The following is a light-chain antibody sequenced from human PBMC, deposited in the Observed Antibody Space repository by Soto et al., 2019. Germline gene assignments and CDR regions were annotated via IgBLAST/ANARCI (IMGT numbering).Light chain of an antibody. CDR2: DAS. J-gene: IGKJ4*01. Sequence: EIVLTQSPGTLSLSPGERATLSCRASQSVSSSYLAWYQQKPGQAPRVLIFDASSRATGAPDRFSGSGSGTDFTLTISRLEPEDFAVYYCQQYGSSPLTFGGGTRVEIK. CDR3: QQYGSSPLT. CDR1: QSVSSSY. V-gene: IGKV3-20*01.